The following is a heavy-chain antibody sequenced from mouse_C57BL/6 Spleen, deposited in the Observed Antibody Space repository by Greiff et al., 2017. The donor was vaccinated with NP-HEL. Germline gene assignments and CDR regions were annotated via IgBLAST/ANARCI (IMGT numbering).Heavy chain of an antibody. D-gene: IGHD1-1*01. CDR1: GYTFTDYY. V-gene: IGHV1-26*01. J-gene: IGHJ2*01. Sequence: EVQLQQSGPELVKPGASVKISCKASGYTFTDYYMNWVKQSHGKSLEWIGDINPNNGGTSYNQKFKGKATLTVDKSSSTAYMELRSLTSEDSAVYYCARESFITTVVAPFDYWGQGTTLTVSS. CDR3: ARESFITTVVAPFDY. CDR2: INPNNGGT.